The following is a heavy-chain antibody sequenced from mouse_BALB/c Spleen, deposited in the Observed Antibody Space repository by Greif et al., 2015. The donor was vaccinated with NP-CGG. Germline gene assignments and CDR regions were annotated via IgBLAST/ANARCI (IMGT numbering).Heavy chain of an antibody. V-gene: IGHV1S81*02. CDR1: GYTFTSYY. J-gene: IGHJ1*01. CDR2: INPSNGGT. D-gene: IGHD1-1*01. CDR3: TRYPLYYGSSYGYFDV. Sequence: VQLQQSGAELVKPGASVKLSCKASGYTFTSYYMYWVKQRPGQGLEWIEEINPSNGGTNFNEKFKSKATLTVDKSSSTAYMQLSSLTSEDSAVYYCTRYPLYYGSSYGYFDVWGAGTTVTVSS.